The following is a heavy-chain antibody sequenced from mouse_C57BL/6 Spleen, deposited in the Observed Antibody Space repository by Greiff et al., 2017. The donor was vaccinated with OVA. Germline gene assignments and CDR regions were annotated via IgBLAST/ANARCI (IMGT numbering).Heavy chain of an antibody. J-gene: IGHJ1*03. D-gene: IGHD1-1*01. Sequence: QVQLQQSGAELMKPGASVKLSCKATGYTFTGYWLEWVKQRPGHGLEWIGAIFPGSGSTNYNEKLKGKATFTADTSSNTAYMQLSSLTTEDSAIDVCAHYCGSSYWYFDVWGTGTTVTVSS. CDR2: IFPGSGST. CDR1: GYTFTGYW. V-gene: IGHV1-9*01. CDR3: AHYCGSSYWYFDV.